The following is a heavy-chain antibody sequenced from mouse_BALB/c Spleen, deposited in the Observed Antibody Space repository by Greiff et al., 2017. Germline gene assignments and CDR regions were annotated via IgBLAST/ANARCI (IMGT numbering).Heavy chain of an antibody. D-gene: IGHD2-10*02. CDR2: INPGDGDT. CDR3: AREYGKIAY. CDR1: GYTFTSYW. J-gene: IGHJ3*01. Sequence: VQLQQSGAELARPGASVKLSCKASGYTFTSYWMQWVKQRPGQGLEWIGAINPGDGDTRYTQKFKGKATLTADKSSSTAYMQLSSLASEDSAVYYCAREYGKIAYWGQGTLVTVSA. V-gene: IGHV1-87*01.